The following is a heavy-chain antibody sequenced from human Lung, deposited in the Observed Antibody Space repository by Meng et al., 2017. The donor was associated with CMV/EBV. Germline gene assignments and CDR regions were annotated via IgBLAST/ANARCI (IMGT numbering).Heavy chain of an antibody. J-gene: IGHJ4*02. D-gene: IGHD6-13*01. CDR1: GYTLTNYY. Sequence: ASVXVSXKASGYTLTNYYIHWVRQAPGQGLEWMGIINPSDNTTIYAQKFQGRVTMTRDTSTSTVYMELSSLRSDDTALYYCARDLGYSSSWYFQYYFDCWXEKTXVTVSS. V-gene: IGHV1-46*01. CDR2: INPSDNTT. CDR3: ARDLGYSSSWYFQYYFDC.